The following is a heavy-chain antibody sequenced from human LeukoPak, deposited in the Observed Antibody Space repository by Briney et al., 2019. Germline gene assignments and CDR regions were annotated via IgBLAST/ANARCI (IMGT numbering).Heavy chain of an antibody. CDR3: AKDWRAGNWYFDY. V-gene: IGHV3-33*06. CDR1: RFTFSRYG. J-gene: IGHJ4*02. CDR2: IWYDGNNK. Sequence: GGSLRLSCAASRFTFSRYGMHWVRQAPGKGLEWVAVIWYDGNNKDYADSVKGRFTISRDNSKNTLYLQMNSLRAEDTAVYYCAKDWRAGNWYFDYWGQGALVTVSS. D-gene: IGHD1-1*01.